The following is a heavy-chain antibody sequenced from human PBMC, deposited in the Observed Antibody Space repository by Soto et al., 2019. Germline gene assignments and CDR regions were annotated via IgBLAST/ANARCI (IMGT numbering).Heavy chain of an antibody. Sequence: EVKLLESGGGLVQPGGSLRLSCGVSGFTVTSNGVSWVRQAPGKGLEWVAAISPNGQGIWYADSVKGRFTISRDISRNTVLLQMDRPGAEEPALQHRAKDRPLPRDQFPLWGQGTLVTVSS. J-gene: IGHJ4*02. CDR2: ISPNGQGI. V-gene: IGHV3-23*01. D-gene: IGHD3-16*02. CDR1: GFTVTSNG. CDR3: AKDRPLPRDQFPL.